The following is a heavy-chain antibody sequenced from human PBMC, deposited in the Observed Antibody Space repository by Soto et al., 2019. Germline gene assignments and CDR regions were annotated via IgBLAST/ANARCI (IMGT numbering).Heavy chain of an antibody. V-gene: IGHV1-18*01. Sequence: ASLKVSCKASGYTFTSYGISWVRQAPGQGLEWMGWISAYNGNTNYAQKLQGRVTMTTDTSTSTAYMELRSLRSDDTAVYYCASNIYGSGCYESWGQGTLVTVSS. CDR3: ASNIYGSGCYES. J-gene: IGHJ5*02. CDR2: ISAYNGNT. CDR1: GYTFTSYG. D-gene: IGHD3-10*01.